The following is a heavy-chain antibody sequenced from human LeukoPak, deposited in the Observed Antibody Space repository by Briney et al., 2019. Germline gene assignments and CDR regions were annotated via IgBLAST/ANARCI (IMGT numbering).Heavy chain of an antibody. CDR2: IRSKAYGGTT. CDR3: TRRDIVATIDYFDY. D-gene: IGHD5-12*01. CDR1: GFTFGDYA. J-gene: IGHJ4*02. V-gene: IGHV3-49*04. Sequence: GGSLRLSCTASGFTFGDYAMSWVRQAPGKGLEWVGFIRSKAYGGTTEYAASVKGRFTISRDGSKSIAYLQMDSLKTEDTAVYYCTRRDIVATIDYFDYWGQGTLVTVSS.